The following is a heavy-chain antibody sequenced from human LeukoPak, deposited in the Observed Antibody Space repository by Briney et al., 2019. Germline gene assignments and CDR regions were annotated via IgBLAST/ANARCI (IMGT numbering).Heavy chain of an antibody. CDR3: ARSWERELGP. J-gene: IGHJ5*02. Sequence: SETLSLTCTISGGSISSYYWSWIRQPPGEGLEWIGYIYYSGSTNYNPSLKSRVTISVDTSKNQFSLKLSSVTAADTAVYYCARSWERELGPWGQGTLVTVSS. CDR2: IYYSGST. D-gene: IGHD1-26*01. CDR1: GGSISSYY. V-gene: IGHV4-59*08.